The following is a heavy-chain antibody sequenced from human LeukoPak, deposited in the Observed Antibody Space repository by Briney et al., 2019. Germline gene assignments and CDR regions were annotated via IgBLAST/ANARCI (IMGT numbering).Heavy chain of an antibody. V-gene: IGHV3-23*01. D-gene: IGHD3-9*01. CDR2: ISGSGGST. J-gene: IGHJ5*02. CDR3: AKSPNHDILTGYYTGDNWFDP. Sequence: GGSLRLSCAASGFTFSSYAMSWVRQAPGKGLEWVSAISGSGGSTYYADSVKGRFTISRDNSKNTLYLQMNSLRAEDTAVYYCAKSPNHDILTGYYTGDNWFDPWGQGTLVTVSS. CDR1: GFTFSSYA.